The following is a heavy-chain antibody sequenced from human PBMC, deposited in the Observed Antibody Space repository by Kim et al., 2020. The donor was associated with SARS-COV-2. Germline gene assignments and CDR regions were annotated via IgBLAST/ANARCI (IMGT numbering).Heavy chain of an antibody. CDR3: ARMGWELSHFDY. CDR2: INAGNGNT. CDR1: GYTFTSYA. J-gene: IGHJ4*02. D-gene: IGHD1-26*01. Sequence: ASVKVSCKASGYTFTSYAMHWVRQAPGQRLEWMGWINAGNGNTKYSQKFQGRVTITRDTSASTAYMELSSLRSEDTAVYYCARMGWELSHFDYWGQGTLVTVSS. V-gene: IGHV1-3*01.